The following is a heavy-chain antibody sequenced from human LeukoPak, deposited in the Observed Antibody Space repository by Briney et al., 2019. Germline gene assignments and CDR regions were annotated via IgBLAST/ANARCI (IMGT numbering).Heavy chain of an antibody. J-gene: IGHJ4*02. CDR1: GGSLSGGGYY. CDR3: ARDRGHSYGRPLDY. Sequence: SETLSLTCTVSGGSLSGGGYYWTWVRQHPGKGLEWIGFIYSSGSTSYNPSLKSRVTMSVDKSKNQFSLNMTSVTAADTAIYYCARDRGHSYGRPLDYWGQGTLVTVSS. CDR2: IYSSGST. D-gene: IGHD5-18*01. V-gene: IGHV4-31*03.